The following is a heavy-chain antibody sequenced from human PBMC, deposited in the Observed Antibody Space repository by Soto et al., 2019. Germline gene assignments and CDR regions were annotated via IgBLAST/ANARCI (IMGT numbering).Heavy chain of an antibody. CDR3: AKYGTSLRGGQCDY. CDR2: VSSSGGST. D-gene: IGHD6-13*01. J-gene: IGHJ4*02. V-gene: IGHV3-23*01. Sequence: EVQLLESGGGLVQPGGSLRLSCAASGFTFSSYAMSWVRQAPGKGLEWVLAVSSSGGSTYYADSVKGRFTISRDNSKNTLDLQMNSLRAEDTALYYCAKYGTSLRGGQCDYWGQGTLVTVSS. CDR1: GFTFSSYA.